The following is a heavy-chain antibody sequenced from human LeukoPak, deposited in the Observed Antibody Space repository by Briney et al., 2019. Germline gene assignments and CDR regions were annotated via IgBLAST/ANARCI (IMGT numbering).Heavy chain of an antibody. J-gene: IGHJ4*02. V-gene: IGHV3-21*01. CDR2: ISSSSSYI. Sequence: GGSLRLSCAASGFTFSSYSMNWVRQSPGQGLEWVSSISSSSSYIYYADSVKGRFTISRDNAKNSLYLQMNSLRAEDTAVYYCARVLGSSGWYLSAHWGQGTLVTASS. CDR3: ARVLGSSGWYLSAH. D-gene: IGHD6-19*01. CDR1: GFTFSSYS.